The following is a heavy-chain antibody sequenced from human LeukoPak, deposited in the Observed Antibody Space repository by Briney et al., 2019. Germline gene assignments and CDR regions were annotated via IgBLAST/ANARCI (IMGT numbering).Heavy chain of an antibody. CDR2: ISSSGTTI. V-gene: IGHV3-11*01. CDR1: GFSFSDSY. D-gene: IGHD5-24*01. CDR3: ARQMGTISYNFDY. Sequence: PGGSLRLSCAASGFSFSDSYMSWIRQAQGKGLEWVSYISSSGTTIHYADSVKGRFTISRDNAKNSLYLQMNSLRAEDTAVYYCARQMGTISYNFDYWGQGTLVTVSS. J-gene: IGHJ4*02.